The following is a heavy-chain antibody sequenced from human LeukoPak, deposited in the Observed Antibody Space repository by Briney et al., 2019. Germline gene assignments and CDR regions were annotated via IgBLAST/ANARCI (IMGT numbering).Heavy chain of an antibody. CDR2: ISSSSSTI. V-gene: IGHV3-48*01. J-gene: IGHJ4*02. Sequence: GGSLRLSCAASGFTFSSYSMNWVRQAPGKGLEWGSYISSSSSTIYYADSVKGRFTISRDNAKNSLYLQMNSLRAEDTAVYYCIVLAVTATLGFDYWGQGTLVTVSS. CDR3: IVLAVTATLGFDY. CDR1: GFTFSSYS. D-gene: IGHD6-19*01.